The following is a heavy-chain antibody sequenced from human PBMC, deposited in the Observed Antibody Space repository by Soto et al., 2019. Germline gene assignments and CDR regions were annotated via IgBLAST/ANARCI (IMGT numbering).Heavy chain of an antibody. Sequence: RVLRLSCAASEFPFRSYGMHWVRQAPGKGLEWVAVIWYDGSNKYYADSVKGRFTISRDNSKNTLYLQMNSLRAEDTAVYYCARGYRCYEPLAAPVVYCCQGT. CDR3: ARGYRCYEPLAAPVVY. D-gene: IGHD5-12*01. J-gene: IGHJ4*02. V-gene: IGHV3-33*08. CDR2: IWYDGSNK. CDR1: EFPFRSYG.